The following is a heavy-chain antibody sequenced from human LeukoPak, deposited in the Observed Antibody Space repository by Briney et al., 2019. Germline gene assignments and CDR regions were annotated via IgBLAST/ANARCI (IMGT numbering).Heavy chain of an antibody. CDR3: ARGAMTTGYYFDY. CDR1: GFTFSSYA. J-gene: IGHJ4*02. Sequence: GGSLRLSCAASGFTFSSYAMHWVRNAPGMGLEWVAVISYDGSNKYYADSVKGRFTISRDNSKNTLYMQMNSLRAEDTAVYYCARGAMTTGYYFDYWGQGTLVTVSS. CDR2: ISYDGSNK. D-gene: IGHD4-11*01. V-gene: IGHV3-30-3*01.